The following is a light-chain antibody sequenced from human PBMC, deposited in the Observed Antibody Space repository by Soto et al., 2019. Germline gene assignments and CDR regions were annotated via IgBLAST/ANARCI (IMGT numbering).Light chain of an antibody. CDR3: SSYTTSSTLV. J-gene: IGLJ2*01. V-gene: IGLV2-14*01. CDR1: SSDVGAYNY. CDR2: DVS. Sequence: SALTQPASVSGSPGQSITISCTGTSSDVGAYNYVSWYQQHPGKAPKVLIYDVSNRPSGVSNRFSGSKSDNTASLTISGLQAEDEADYYCSSYTTSSTLVFGGGTKLTVL.